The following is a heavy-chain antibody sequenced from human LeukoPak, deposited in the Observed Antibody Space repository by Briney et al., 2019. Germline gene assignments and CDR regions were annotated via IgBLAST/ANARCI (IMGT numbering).Heavy chain of an antibody. J-gene: IGHJ4*02. D-gene: IGHD2/OR15-2a*01. CDR3: VSFYETY. V-gene: IGHV3-7*01. CDR1: GFTFSSYW. Sequence: GGSLRLSCAASGFTFSSYWMSWVRQAPGKGLEWVTNIKQDGSEKHYVDSVKGRFTISRDNTKNTVYLQMNSLRAEDTAVYYCVSFYETYWGRGTLDTVSS. CDR2: IKQDGSEK.